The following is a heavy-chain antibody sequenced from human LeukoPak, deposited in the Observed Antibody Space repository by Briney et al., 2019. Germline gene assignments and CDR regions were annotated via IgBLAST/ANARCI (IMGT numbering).Heavy chain of an antibody. CDR3: ARARGPGGDLAFDI. CDR2: IYTGGTT. V-gene: IGHV3-66*01. J-gene: IGHJ3*02. D-gene: IGHD4-17*01. Sequence: GGSLRLSCAASGFTVSSNYLSWVRQAPGKGLEWVSVIYTGGTTYYADSVKSRFTISRDNSKNTLYLQMNNLRAEDTAVYYCARARGPGGDLAFDIWGQGTMVTVSS. CDR1: GFTVSSNY.